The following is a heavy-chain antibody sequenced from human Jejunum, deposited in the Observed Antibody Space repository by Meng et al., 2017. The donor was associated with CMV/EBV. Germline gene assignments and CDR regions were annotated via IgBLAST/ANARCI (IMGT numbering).Heavy chain of an antibody. CDR2: FHPGGTT. V-gene: IGHV4-4*07. CDR1: GGPISGYY. D-gene: IGHD3-16*01. J-gene: IGHJ5*02. Sequence: QPQLHESGPGQVRSSETLSLTCSVSGGPISGYYWSWVRQPAGKRLEWIGRFHPGGTTNYNPSLENRITVSVDSSKNQFFLKLTSVTAADTAIYYCARECVGEAYDCQWNYWFDPWGRGTLVTVSS. CDR3: ARECVGEAYDCQWNYWFDP.